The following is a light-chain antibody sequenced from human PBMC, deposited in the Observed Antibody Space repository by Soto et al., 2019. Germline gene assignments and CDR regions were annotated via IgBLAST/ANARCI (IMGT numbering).Light chain of an antibody. CDR3: QQSYSTPYT. CDR1: QSISSY. J-gene: IGKJ2*01. CDR2: AAS. V-gene: IGKV1-39*01. Sequence: DIQMTQSPSSLSASVGDRVTITCRASQSISSYLNWYQQKPGNAPKLLIYAASSMQSGVPSRFSGSGSGTDYTLTISSLQPEEFATDYCQQSYSTPYTFGQGTKLEIK.